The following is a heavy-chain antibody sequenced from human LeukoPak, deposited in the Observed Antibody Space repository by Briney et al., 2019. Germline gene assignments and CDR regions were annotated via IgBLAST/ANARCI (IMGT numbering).Heavy chain of an antibody. J-gene: IGHJ5*02. CDR2: INSDGSST. CDR1: GFTFSSYW. V-gene: IGHV3-74*01. D-gene: IGHD2-21*02. Sequence: GGSLRLSCAASGFTFSSYWMHWVRQAPGKGLVWVSRINSDGSSTSYADSVKGRFTISGDNAKNTLYLQMNSLRAEDTAVYYCAREAYCGGDCYPERFDPWGQGTLVTVSS. CDR3: AREAYCGGDCYPERFDP.